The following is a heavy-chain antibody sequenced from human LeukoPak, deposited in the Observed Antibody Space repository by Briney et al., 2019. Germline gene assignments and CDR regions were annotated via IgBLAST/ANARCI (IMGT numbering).Heavy chain of an antibody. Sequence: GGSLRLSCAASGFTFSSYWMSWVRQAPGKGLEWVANIKQDGSEKYYVDSVKGRFTISRDNAKNSLYLQMNSLRAEDTAVYYCASTKNYSGNPSDYWGQGTLVTVSS. J-gene: IGHJ4*02. CDR1: GFTFSSYW. D-gene: IGHD4-23*01. CDR2: IKQDGSEK. V-gene: IGHV3-7*01. CDR3: ASTKNYSGNPSDY.